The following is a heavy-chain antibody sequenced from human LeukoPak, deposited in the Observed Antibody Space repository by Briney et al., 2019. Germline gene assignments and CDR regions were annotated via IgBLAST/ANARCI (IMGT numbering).Heavy chain of an antibody. D-gene: IGHD6-13*01. Sequence: SQTLSLTCTVSGGSISSGSYYWSWIRQPAGKGLEWIGRIYTSGSTNYNLSLKSRVTISVDTSKNQFSLKLSSVTAADTAVYYCARDSSSSWYRKGWFDPWGQGTLVTVSS. V-gene: IGHV4-61*02. CDR2: IYTSGST. J-gene: IGHJ5*02. CDR1: GGSISSGSYY. CDR3: ARDSSSSWYRKGWFDP.